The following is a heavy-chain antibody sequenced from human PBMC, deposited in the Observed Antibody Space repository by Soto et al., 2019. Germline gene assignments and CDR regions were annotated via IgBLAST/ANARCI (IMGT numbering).Heavy chain of an antibody. CDR2: IYFAGTT. CDR3: ARLGAYYQAMDS. D-gene: IGHD3-22*01. Sequence: QVQLQESGPALVKPSETLSLSCTVSDGSLSPNYWSWIRQPPGKGLECIGYIYFAGTTTYNPSLQSRVSISLDTSKNEVSLKLASVTAADTAVYFCARLGAYYQAMDSWGQGTLVTVSS. J-gene: IGHJ1*01. V-gene: IGHV4-59*08. CDR1: DGSLSPNY.